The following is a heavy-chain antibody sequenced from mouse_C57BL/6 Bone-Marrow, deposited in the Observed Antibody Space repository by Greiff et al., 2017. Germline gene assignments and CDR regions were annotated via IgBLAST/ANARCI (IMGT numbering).Heavy chain of an antibody. CDR3: ASNCIRKRVDY. Sequence: VQLQQSGAELVKPGASVKLSCTASGFNIKDYYMHWVKQRTEQGLEWIGRIDPEDGGTKYAPKFQGKATITADTSSNTAYLQLSSLTSEDTAVYCCASNCIRKRVDYWGQGTTLTVSS. CDR1: GFNIKDYY. D-gene: IGHD4-1*02. J-gene: IGHJ2*01. V-gene: IGHV14-2*01. CDR2: IDPEDGGT.